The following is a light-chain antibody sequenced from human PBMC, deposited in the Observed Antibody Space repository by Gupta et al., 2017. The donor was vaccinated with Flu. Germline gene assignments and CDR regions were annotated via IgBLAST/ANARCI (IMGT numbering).Light chain of an antibody. J-gene: IGKJ1*01. CDR3: LQYNTHPWT. Sequence: PSARSASVGDRVTITCRARQTITKGLAWYQQKPGKAPLLLIYMASVLNTGVPSRFRGSGSGTEFTLTINSLQPDDFATYYCLQYNTHPWTFGQGTMVEI. V-gene: IGKV1-5*03. CDR1: QTITKG. CDR2: MAS.